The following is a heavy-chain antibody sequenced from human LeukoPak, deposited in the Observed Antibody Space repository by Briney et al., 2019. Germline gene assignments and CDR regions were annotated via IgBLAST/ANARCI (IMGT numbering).Heavy chain of an antibody. CDR3: ARYPGAGSSWYSDAFDI. D-gene: IGHD6-13*01. Sequence: GESLKISCQGSGYSFTSYWIGWVRQMPGKGLEWMGVIYPGDSDTRYSPSFQGQVTISADKSISTAYLQWSSLKASDTAMYYCARYPGAGSSWYSDAFDIWGQGTMVTVSS. V-gene: IGHV5-51*01. CDR2: IYPGDSDT. CDR1: GYSFTSYW. J-gene: IGHJ3*02.